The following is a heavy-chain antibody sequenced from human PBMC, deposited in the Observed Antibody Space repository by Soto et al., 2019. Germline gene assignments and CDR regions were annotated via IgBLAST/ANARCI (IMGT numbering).Heavy chain of an antibody. D-gene: IGHD3-22*01. CDR1: GYTFTSYY. CDR3: AREFHYYYDSSGYLQLADPYNWFDP. J-gene: IGHJ5*02. V-gene: IGHV1-46*01. Sequence: ASVKVSCKASGYTFTSYYMHWVRQAPGQGLEWMGIINPSGGSTSYAQKFQGRVNMTRDTSTSTVYMELSSLRSEDTAVYYCAREFHYYYDSSGYLQLADPYNWFDPWGQGTLVTVSS. CDR2: INPSGGST.